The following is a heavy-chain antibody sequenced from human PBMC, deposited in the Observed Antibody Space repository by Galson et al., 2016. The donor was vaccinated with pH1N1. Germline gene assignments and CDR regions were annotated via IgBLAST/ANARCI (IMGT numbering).Heavy chain of an antibody. CDR2: ISLDSSNK. D-gene: IGHD6-19*01. V-gene: IGHV3-30*04. CDR1: GFGFSSYA. CDR3: ARVGRQWLAGDYYYMDV. Sequence: SLRLSCAASGFGFSSYAMHWVRQAPGQGLEWVAFISLDSSNKYYVDSVRGRFTISRDNSKNTLYLQMNSLRGEDAAIYYCARVGRQWLAGDYYYMDVWGKGTTVAVSS. J-gene: IGHJ6*03.